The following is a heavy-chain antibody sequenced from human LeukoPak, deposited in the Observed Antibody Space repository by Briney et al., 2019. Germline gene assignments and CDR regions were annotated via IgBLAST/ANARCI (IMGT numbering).Heavy chain of an antibody. D-gene: IGHD3-22*01. CDR1: GFTFSSYW. Sequence: GGSLRLSCAASGFTFSSYWMSWVRQAPGKGLEWVANIKQDGSEKYYVDSVKGRFTISRDNAKNSPYLQMNSPRAEGTAVYYCARDRQYDSSGYYFGRSDFDYWGQGTLVTVSS. J-gene: IGHJ4*02. CDR3: ARDRQYDSSGYYFGRSDFDY. CDR2: IKQDGSEK. V-gene: IGHV3-7*01.